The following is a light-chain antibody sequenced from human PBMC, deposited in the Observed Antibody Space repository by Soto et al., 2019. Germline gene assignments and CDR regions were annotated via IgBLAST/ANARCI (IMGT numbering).Light chain of an antibody. V-gene: IGLV1-47*01. CDR1: SPNIGSNY. J-gene: IGLJ2*01. Sequence: QSVLTQPPSASGTPGQRATTSCSGSSPNIGSNYVYWYQQLPGTAPKLLIYRNNQRPSGVPDRFSGSKSGTSASLAISGLRSEDEADYYCAAWDDSLSGGVFGGGTKLTVL. CDR2: RNN. CDR3: AAWDDSLSGGV.